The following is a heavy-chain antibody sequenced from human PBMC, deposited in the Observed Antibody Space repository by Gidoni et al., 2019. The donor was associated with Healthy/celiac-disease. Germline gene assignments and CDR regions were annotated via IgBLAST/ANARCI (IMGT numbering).Heavy chain of an antibody. CDR3: ARSRIWSGYYPAAEFDY. CDR2: LIPIFGTA. CDR1: GGTFSSYA. Sequence: QVQLVQSGAEVKKTGSSVKGSCKASGGTFSSYAISWVRQAPGQGLEWMGGLIPIFGTANYAQKFQGRVTITADESTRTAYMELSSLRSEDTAVYYCARSRIWSGYYPAAEFDYWGQGTLVTVSS. D-gene: IGHD3-3*01. J-gene: IGHJ4*02. V-gene: IGHV1-69*12.